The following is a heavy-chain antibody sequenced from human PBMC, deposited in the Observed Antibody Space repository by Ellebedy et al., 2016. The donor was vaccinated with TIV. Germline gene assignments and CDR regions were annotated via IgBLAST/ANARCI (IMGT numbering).Heavy chain of an antibody. J-gene: IGHJ6*02. Sequence: PGGSLRLSCAASGFTLNTYGMHWVRQTPDRGLEWVAFISSDGSEKYYVGSVKGRFTISRDISKKPLYLEMNSLRGDDTAVYYCAEEGGSSRGASGMDVWGQGTTVIVSS. CDR3: AEEGGSSRGASGMDV. CDR2: ISSDGSEK. V-gene: IGHV3-30*18. D-gene: IGHD6-6*01. CDR1: GFTLNTYG.